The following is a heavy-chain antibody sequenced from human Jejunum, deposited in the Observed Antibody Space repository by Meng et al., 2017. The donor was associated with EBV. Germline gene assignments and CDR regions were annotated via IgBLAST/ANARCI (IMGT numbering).Heavy chain of an antibody. CDR2: MYYTGKA. V-gene: IGHV4-61*01. D-gene: IGHD5-12*01. J-gene: IGHJ5*02. CDR3: ARGRGYDYGDS. CDR1: GDSVSGYNY. Sequence: QVQLQESGPGLLQPSEXXXXTCSVSGDSVSGYNYWTWIRQPPGKGLEWIGNMYYTGKAIYKPSLQSRVTISVDTSKNQFSLRVTSVTAADTAIYYCARGRGYDYGDSWGQGTLVTVSS.